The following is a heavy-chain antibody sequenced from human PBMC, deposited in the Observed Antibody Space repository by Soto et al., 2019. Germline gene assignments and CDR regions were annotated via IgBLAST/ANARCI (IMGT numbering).Heavy chain of an antibody. Sequence: QLVESGGGLVQPGGSLILACAASGFTLSVYTMHWVRQAPGKGLEWVSCIGRTSTDPYYADYLKGRFTLSRDNAKNSVYLQINSLRVEDTSVYYCVRKGGYFPNGYLDSWGQGTLVTVSS. D-gene: IGHD3-22*01. CDR3: VRKGGYFPNGYLDS. CDR2: IGRTSTDP. V-gene: IGHV3-48*01. J-gene: IGHJ4*02. CDR1: GFTLSVYT.